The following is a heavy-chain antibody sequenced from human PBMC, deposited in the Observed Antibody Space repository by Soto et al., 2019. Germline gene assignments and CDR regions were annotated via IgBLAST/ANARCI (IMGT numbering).Heavy chain of an antibody. CDR2: ISDSGATT. CDR3: AKEDTSSGSLDY. CDR1: GFPFGENA. V-gene: IGHV3-23*01. D-gene: IGHD6-19*01. J-gene: IGHJ4*02. Sequence: GGSLRLSCAASGFPFGENAMSWVRQAPGKGLEWVSGISDSGATTYYADSVGGRFTISRDNSKSTLYLQMKSLRAEDSASYYCAKEDTSSGSLDYWGQGALVTVSS.